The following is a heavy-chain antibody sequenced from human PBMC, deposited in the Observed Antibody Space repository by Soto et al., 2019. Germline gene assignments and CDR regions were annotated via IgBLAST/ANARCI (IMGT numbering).Heavy chain of an antibody. D-gene: IGHD3-22*01. Sequence: QLQLQESGPGLVKPSETLSLTCTVSGGSISSSSYYWGWIRQPPGKGLEWIGSIYYSGSTYYNPSLKSRVTISVDTSKNQFSLKLSSVTAADTAVYYCARHPSKYYYDSSGYSWGQGTLVTVSS. J-gene: IGHJ5*02. CDR2: IYYSGST. CDR1: GGSISSSSYY. CDR3: ARHPSKYYYDSSGYS. V-gene: IGHV4-39*01.